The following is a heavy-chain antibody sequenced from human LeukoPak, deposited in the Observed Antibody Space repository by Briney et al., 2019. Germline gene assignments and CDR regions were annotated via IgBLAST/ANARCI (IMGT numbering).Heavy chain of an antibody. V-gene: IGHV4-39*01. J-gene: IGHJ4*02. CDR2: IYYSART. Sequence: PSETLSLTCTVSGGSISSSSYYWGWIRQPPGKGLEWIGSIYYSARTNYNPSLKSRVTVSVDTSKNQFSLKLSSVTAADTAVYYCARQDLVRGVIVRTFDSWGQGTLVTVSS. CDR1: GGSISSSSYY. D-gene: IGHD3-10*01. CDR3: ARQDLVRGVIVRTFDS.